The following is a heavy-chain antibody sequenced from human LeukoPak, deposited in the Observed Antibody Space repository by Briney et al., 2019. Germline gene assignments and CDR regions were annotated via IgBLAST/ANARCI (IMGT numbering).Heavy chain of an antibody. CDR1: GYTLSGYG. Sequence: ASVKVSCKASGYTLSGYGISWVRQGPGQGLEWIGWITTYNGDKKYSEKFQGRVTMSTDTSTGTYYMELKSLRSDDTAIYYCARDCSNGVCNPRDYWGQGTQVSVS. J-gene: IGHJ4*02. CDR2: ITTYNGDK. D-gene: IGHD2-8*01. CDR3: ARDCSNGVCNPRDY. V-gene: IGHV1-18*01.